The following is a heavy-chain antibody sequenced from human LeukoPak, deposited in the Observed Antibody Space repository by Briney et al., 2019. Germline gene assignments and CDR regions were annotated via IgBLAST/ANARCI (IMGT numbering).Heavy chain of an antibody. V-gene: IGHV4-4*07. CDR1: GGSISSYY. CDR3: ARERSGVVPAAIGYYYYYYMDV. D-gene: IGHD2-2*02. Sequence: PSETLSLTCTVSGGSISSYYWSWIRQPAGKGLEWIGRIYTSGSTNYNPSVKSRVTMSVDTSKNQFSLKLSSVTAADTAVYYCARERSGVVPAAIGYYYYYYMDVWGKGTTVTVSS. CDR2: IYTSGST. J-gene: IGHJ6*03.